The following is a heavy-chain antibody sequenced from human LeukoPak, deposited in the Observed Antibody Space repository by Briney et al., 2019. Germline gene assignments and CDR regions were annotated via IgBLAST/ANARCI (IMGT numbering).Heavy chain of an antibody. V-gene: IGHV3-23*01. CDR1: GFTFSSYA. J-gene: IGHJ3*02. D-gene: IGHD6-6*01. CDR2: VYGGGVKT. CDR3: AKERSSGLHDAFDI. Sequence: PGGSLRLSCAASGFTFSSYAMNWVRQAPGKGLEWVSVVYGGGVKTYYADSVKGRFAISRDNSKNTLYLQMNSLRVDDTAVYYCAKERSSGLHDAFDIWGQGTMVTVST.